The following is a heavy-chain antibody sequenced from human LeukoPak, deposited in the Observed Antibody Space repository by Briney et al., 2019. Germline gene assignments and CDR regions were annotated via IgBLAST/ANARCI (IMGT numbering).Heavy chain of an antibody. D-gene: IGHD6-6*01. CDR1: GFTFNSYA. Sequence: GGSLRLSCAASGFTFNSYAMSWVRQAPGKGLEWVSAITSGGGDTYHHDSVNGRFTISRDNSKNTLYLQMNSLRAEDTAIYYCAKGSSSSRPYYFDYWAPRTLVTVSS. CDR3: AKGSSSSRPYYFDY. CDR2: ITSGGGDT. V-gene: IGHV3-23*01. J-gene: IGHJ4*02.